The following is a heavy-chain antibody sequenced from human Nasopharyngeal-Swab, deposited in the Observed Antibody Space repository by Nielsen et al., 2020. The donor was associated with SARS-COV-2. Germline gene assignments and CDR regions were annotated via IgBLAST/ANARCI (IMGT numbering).Heavy chain of an antibody. CDR1: GYSFTNYG. Sequence: ASVKVSCNASGYSFTNYGITWVRQAPGQGLEWMGWISPSPYSGDPNYAQKIQVRVTVTTDTSTSTAYMELRSLRSDDTAVYYCARVGRTSGYWEIGAFDIWGQGTMVTVSS. V-gene: IGHV1-18*04. CDR3: ARVGRTSGYWEIGAFDI. CDR2: ISPSPYSGDP. D-gene: IGHD3-22*01. J-gene: IGHJ3*02.